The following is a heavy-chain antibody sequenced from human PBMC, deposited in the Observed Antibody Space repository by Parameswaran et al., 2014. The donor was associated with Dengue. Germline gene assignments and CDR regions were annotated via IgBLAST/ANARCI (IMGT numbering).Heavy chain of an antibody. J-gene: IGHJ4*02. CDR3: ASGGNPRGFDY. CDR2: ISSSGSTI. V-gene: IGHV3-48*03. D-gene: IGHD4-23*01. Sequence: VRQMPGKGLEWVSYISSSGSTIYYADSVKGRFTISRDNAKNSLYLQMNSLRAQDTAVYYCASGGNPRGFDYWAREPWSPSPQ.